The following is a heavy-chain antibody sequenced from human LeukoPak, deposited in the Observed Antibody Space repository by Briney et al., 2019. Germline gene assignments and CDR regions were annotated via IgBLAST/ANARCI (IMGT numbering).Heavy chain of an antibody. Sequence: PGGSLRLSCAASGFTFSSYAMSWVRQAPGKGLEWVAVIWYDGSNKYYADSVKGRFTISRDNSKNTLYLHVNSLRAEDTAVYYCARDGFIPFDYWGQGTLVTVSS. J-gene: IGHJ4*02. CDR3: ARDGFIPFDY. CDR1: GFTFSSYA. D-gene: IGHD2-21*01. V-gene: IGHV3-33*08. CDR2: IWYDGSNK.